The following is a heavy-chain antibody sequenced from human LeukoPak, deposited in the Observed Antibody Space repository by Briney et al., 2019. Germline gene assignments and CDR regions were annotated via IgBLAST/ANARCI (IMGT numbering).Heavy chain of an antibody. CDR3: ARGKVVTGIDY. J-gene: IGHJ4*02. CDR1: GFTFSNCA. D-gene: IGHD2-21*02. V-gene: IGHV3-23*01. Sequence: GGSLRLSCAASGFTFSNCAMSWVRQAPGKGLEWVSAISRGGGSTYYADSVKGRFTISRDNSKNTLYLQLNSLRAEDTAVYYCARGKVVTGIDYWGQGTLVTVSS. CDR2: ISRGGGST.